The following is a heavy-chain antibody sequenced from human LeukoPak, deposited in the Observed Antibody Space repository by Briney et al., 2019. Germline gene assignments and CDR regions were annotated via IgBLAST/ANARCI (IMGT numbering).Heavy chain of an antibody. J-gene: IGHJ4*02. CDR2: INTDGSST. CDR3: AIPARYSSGHFDY. Sequence: GGSLRLSCAASEFTFSSYWMHWVRQGPGKGLVWVSRINTDGSSTRYADSVKGRFTISRDNSKNTLYLQMNSLRAEDTAVYYCAIPARYSSGHFDYWGQGTLVTVSS. CDR1: EFTFSSYW. D-gene: IGHD6-19*01. V-gene: IGHV3-74*01.